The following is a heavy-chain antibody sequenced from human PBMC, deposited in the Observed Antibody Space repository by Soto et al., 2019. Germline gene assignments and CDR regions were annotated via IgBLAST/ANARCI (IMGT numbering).Heavy chain of an antibody. J-gene: IGHJ4*02. D-gene: IGHD3-10*01. CDR2: ISGSGGST. CDR1: GFTFSSYA. CDR3: AKDRRYYGSGSYSDY. Sequence: GGSLRLSCAASGFTFSSYAMSWVRQAPGKGLEWVSAISGSGGSTYYADSVKGRFTISRDNSKNTLYLQMNSLRAEDTAVYYCAKDRRYYGSGSYSDYWGQGTLVTVSS. V-gene: IGHV3-23*01.